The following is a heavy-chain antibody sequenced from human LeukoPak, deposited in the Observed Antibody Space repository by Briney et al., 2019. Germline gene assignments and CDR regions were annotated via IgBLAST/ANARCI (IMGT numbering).Heavy chain of an antibody. V-gene: IGHV4-39*07. CDR3: ARGSRPVHNLLTGKRYFDY. J-gene: IGHJ4*02. CDR2: IYYSGST. D-gene: IGHD3-9*01. CDR1: GGSIRSSDYY. Sequence: PSETLSLTCTVSGGSIRSSDYYWAWIRQPPGKGLEWIGTIYYSGSTYYNPSLKSRVTISADTSKNQFSLKLSSVTAADTAVYYCARGSRPVHNLLTGKRYFDYWGQGTLLTVSS.